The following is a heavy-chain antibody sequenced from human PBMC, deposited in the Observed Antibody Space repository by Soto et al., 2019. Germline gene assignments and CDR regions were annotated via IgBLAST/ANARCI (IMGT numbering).Heavy chain of an antibody. CDR2: IRDSGHST. Sequence: EVQLLESGGGLVQPGGSQRLSCAASGFTFSTYSMTWVRQAPGKGLEWVSTIRDSGHSTHYADSVRGRFAISRDNSKNPLFLQMNSLRAEDTAVYYCARVKAQILSSGWYGGDDIWGQGTMVTVSS. J-gene: IGHJ3*02. CDR3: ARVKAQILSSGWYGGDDI. CDR1: GFTFSTYS. V-gene: IGHV3-23*01. D-gene: IGHD6-19*01.